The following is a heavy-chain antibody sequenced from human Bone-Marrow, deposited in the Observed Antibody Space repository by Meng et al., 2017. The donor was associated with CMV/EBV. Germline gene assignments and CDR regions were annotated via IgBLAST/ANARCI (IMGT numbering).Heavy chain of an antibody. CDR3: ARSSTSGLRNFDY. J-gene: IGHJ4*02. CDR1: GFTFSSYW. D-gene: IGHD3-10*01. Sequence: GGSLRLSCAASGFTFSSYWMSWVRQAPGKGLEWVANIKQDGSEKYYVDSVKGRFTISRDNAKNSLYLQMNSLRAEDTAVYYCARSSTSGLRNFDYWGQGTLVTVSS. CDR2: IKQDGSEK. V-gene: IGHV3-7*01.